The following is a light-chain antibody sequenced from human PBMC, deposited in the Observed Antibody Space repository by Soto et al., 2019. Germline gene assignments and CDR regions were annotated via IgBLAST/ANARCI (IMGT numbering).Light chain of an antibody. Sequence: QSALTQPRSVSESPGQSVTISCTGTSSDVGGYNYVSWYQQHPGKAPKLMIYDVSRRPSGVPDRFSGSKSGNTASLTISGLQAEDESEYYCCSYAGSYTYVFGTGTKLTVL. CDR1: SSDVGGYNY. V-gene: IGLV2-11*01. J-gene: IGLJ1*01. CDR3: CSYAGSYTYV. CDR2: DVS.